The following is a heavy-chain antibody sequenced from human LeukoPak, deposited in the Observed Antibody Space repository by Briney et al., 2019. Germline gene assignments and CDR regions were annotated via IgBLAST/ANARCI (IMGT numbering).Heavy chain of an antibody. J-gene: IGHJ4*02. CDR2: ISGSGGNT. CDR1: GFTFSSYA. Sequence: GGSLRLSCAASGFTFSSYAMSWVRQAPGKGLEWVSAISGSGGNTYYADSVKGRFSISRDNSKNTLYLQMNSLRAEDTAVYYCAEDLAAMVTGIFDFWGQGTLVTVSS. CDR3: AEDLAAMVTGIFDF. V-gene: IGHV3-23*01. D-gene: IGHD5-18*01.